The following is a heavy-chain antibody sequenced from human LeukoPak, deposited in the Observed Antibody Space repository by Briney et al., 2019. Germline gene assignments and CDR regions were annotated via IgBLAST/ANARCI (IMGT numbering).Heavy chain of an antibody. CDR3: ARDASAGGTNWFDP. D-gene: IGHD3-16*01. CDR2: INPNSGGP. J-gene: IGHJ5*02. Sequence: ASVKVSCKASGYTFTGYYIHWVRQAPGQGLEWMGWINPNSGGPNYAQKFQGRVTMTRDTSISTAYMEMSRLRSDDTAVYYCARDASAGGTNWFDPWGQGTLVTVS. CDR1: GYTFTGYY. V-gene: IGHV1-2*02.